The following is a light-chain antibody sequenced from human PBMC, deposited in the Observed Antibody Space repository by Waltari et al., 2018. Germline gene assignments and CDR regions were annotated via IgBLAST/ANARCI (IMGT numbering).Light chain of an antibody. CDR1: QSVSSDY. Sequence: EIVLTQSPDTLSLFPGERATLSCGASQSVSSDYLAWYQQRPGQAPRLLIYGASRRPAGIPDRFSGSGSGTDFTLTITRLEAEDFAVYYCQQYGTSPRTFGQGTKVEIK. CDR3: QQYGTSPRT. CDR2: GAS. J-gene: IGKJ1*01. V-gene: IGKV3-20*01.